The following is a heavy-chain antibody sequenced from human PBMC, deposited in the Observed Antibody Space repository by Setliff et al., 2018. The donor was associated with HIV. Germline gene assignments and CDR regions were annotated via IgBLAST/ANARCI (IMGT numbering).Heavy chain of an antibody. V-gene: IGHV4-59*01. CDR2: VYYSGST. J-gene: IGHJ4*02. D-gene: IGHD3-10*01. Sequence: PSETLSLTCTVSGGSISSYYWSWIRQPPGKGLEWIGYVYYSGSTNYNPSLKSRVTISVDTSKNQFSLKLTSVTAADTAVYYCARAYFGSGIYYWGQGTLVTVSS. CDR3: ARAYFGSGIYY. CDR1: GGSISSYY.